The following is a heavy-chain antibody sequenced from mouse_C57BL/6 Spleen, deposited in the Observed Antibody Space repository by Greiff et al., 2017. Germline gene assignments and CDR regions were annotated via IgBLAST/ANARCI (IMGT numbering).Heavy chain of an antibody. CDR1: GFTFSSYA. J-gene: IGHJ4*01. CDR3: ARDPLARTYCAMDY. Sequence: EVQLVESGEGLVKPGGSLKLSCAASGFTFSSYAMSWVRQTPEKRLEWVATISDGGSYTYYPDNVKGRFTISRDNAKNNLYLQMSHLKSEDTAMYYCARDPLARTYCAMDYWGQGTSVTVSS. CDR2: ISDGGSYT. V-gene: IGHV5-4*01.